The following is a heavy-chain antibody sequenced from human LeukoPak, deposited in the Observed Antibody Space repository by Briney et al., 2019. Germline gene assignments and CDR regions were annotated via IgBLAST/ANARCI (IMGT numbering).Heavy chain of an antibody. CDR3: ARGGGYASPIGY. Sequence: SETLSLTCTVSGGSISSYYWSWIRQPPGKGLEWIGYIYYSGSTNYNPSLKSRVTISVDTSKNQFSLKLSSVTAADTAVYYCARGGGYASPIGYWGQGAPVTVSS. CDR2: IYYSGST. V-gene: IGHV4-59*01. D-gene: IGHD5-12*01. CDR1: GGSISSYY. J-gene: IGHJ4*02.